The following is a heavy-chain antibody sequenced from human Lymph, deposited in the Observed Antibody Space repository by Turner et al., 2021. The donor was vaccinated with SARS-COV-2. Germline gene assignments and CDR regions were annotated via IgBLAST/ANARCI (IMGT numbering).Heavy chain of an antibody. V-gene: IGHV3-66*01. CDR2: IYSDGST. CDR3: ARDMREGSLGFDY. CDR1: GFTVSSIY. D-gene: IGHD2-15*01. J-gene: IGHJ4*02. Sequence: EVQLVESGGGLVQPGGSLRLSCAASGFTVSSIYMTWVRQAPGNGLEWVSVIYSDGSTSYADSVKGRFTISRDISKNTLYLQMNSLRAEDTAVYFCARDMREGSLGFDYWGQGTLVTVSS.